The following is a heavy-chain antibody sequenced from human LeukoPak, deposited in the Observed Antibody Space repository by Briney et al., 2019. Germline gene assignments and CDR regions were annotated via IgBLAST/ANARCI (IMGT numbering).Heavy chain of an antibody. D-gene: IGHD3-3*01. Sequence: GGSLRLSCAASGFTFSSYAMSWVRQAPGKGLEWVSAISGSGGSTYYADSVKGRFTISRDNSKNTLYLQMNSLRAEDTAVYYCAKDQDFWGGYSVNWFDPWGQGTLVTVSS. CDR1: GFTFSSYA. CDR2: ISGSGGST. V-gene: IGHV3-23*01. CDR3: AKDQDFWGGYSVNWFDP. J-gene: IGHJ5*02.